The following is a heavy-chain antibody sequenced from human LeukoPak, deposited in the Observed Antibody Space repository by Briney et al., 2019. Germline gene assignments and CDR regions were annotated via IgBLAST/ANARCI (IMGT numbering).Heavy chain of an antibody. D-gene: IGHD2-2*01. CDR2: IYTSGST. CDR3: ATIVVPAANDYFYMDV. Sequence: PSETLSLTCTVSGGSTSSGSYYWSWIRQPAGKGLEWIGRIYTSGSTNYNPSLKSRVTISVDTSKNQFSLKLSSVTAADTAVYYCATIVVPAANDYFYMDVWGKGTTVTVSS. J-gene: IGHJ6*03. CDR1: GGSTSSGSYY. V-gene: IGHV4-61*02.